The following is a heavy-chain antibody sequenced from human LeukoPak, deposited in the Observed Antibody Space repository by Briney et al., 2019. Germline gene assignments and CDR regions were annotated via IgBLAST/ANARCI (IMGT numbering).Heavy chain of an antibody. V-gene: IGHV4-38-2*02. Sequence: SETLSLTCTVSGYSISSGYYWGWIRQPPGKGLEWIGSIYHSGSTYYNPSLKSRVTISVDTSKNQFSLKLSSVTAADTAVYYCASGPPWGELLQEDAFDIWGQGTMVTVSS. CDR3: ASGPPWGELLQEDAFDI. CDR1: GYSISSGYY. CDR2: IYHSGST. J-gene: IGHJ3*02. D-gene: IGHD1-26*01.